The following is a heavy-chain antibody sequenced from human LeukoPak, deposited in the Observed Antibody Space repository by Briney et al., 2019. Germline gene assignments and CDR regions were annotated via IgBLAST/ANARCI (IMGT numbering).Heavy chain of an antibody. V-gene: IGHV1-8*03. CDR2: MNPNSGNT. CDR3: ARVDGGPDY. J-gene: IGHJ4*02. CDR1: GYTFTTLD. D-gene: IGHD2-15*01. Sequence: ASVKVSCKASGYTFTTLDINWVRQATGQGLEWMGWMNPNSGNTGYAQKFQGRVTITRDTSTSTAYMELSSLRSEDTAVYYCARVDGGPDYWGQGTLVTVSS.